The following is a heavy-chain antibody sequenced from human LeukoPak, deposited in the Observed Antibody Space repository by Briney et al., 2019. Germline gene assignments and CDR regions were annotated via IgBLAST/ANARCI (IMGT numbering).Heavy chain of an antibody. Sequence: GGSLRLSCAASGFTFSSYAMSWVRQAPGKGLEWVSSIGGSGGSTYYADSVEGRFTISRDNSKNTLYLQMNSLRAEDTAVYYCAKVETAAAATLRGFDYWGQGTLVTVSS. J-gene: IGHJ4*02. CDR2: IGGSGGST. D-gene: IGHD6-13*01. CDR1: GFTFSSYA. CDR3: AKVETAAAATLRGFDY. V-gene: IGHV3-23*01.